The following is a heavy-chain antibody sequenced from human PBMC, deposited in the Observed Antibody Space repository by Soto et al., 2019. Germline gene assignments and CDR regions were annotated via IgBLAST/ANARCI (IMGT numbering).Heavy chain of an antibody. CDR3: ARVGGSSSSMSYYYYYCMDV. Sequence: PSETLSLTCTVSGGSISSYYWSWIRQPPGKGLEWIGYIYYSVSTNYNPSLKSRVTISVDTSTNQFSLQLSSVSAADTAVYYCARVGGSSSSMSYYYYYCMDVWGQGTTVTVSS. CDR1: GGSISSYY. J-gene: IGHJ6*02. CDR2: IYYSVST. D-gene: IGHD6-6*01. V-gene: IGHV4-59*01.